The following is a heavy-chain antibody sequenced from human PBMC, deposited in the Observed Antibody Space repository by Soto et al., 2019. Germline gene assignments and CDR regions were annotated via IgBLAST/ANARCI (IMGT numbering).Heavy chain of an antibody. CDR3: ARDLQRWLRPTNWFDP. D-gene: IGHD5-12*01. CDR2: IKQDGSEK. Sequence: PGGSLRLSCAASGFTFSSYWMSWVRQAPGKGLEWVANIKQDGSEKYYVDSVKGRFTISRDNAKNSLYLQMNSLRAEDTAVYYCARDLQRWLRPTNWFDPWGQGTLVTVSS. J-gene: IGHJ5*02. CDR1: GFTFSSYW. V-gene: IGHV3-7*04.